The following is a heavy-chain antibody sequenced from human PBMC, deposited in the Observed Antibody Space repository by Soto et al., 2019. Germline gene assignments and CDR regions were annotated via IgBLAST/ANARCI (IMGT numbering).Heavy chain of an antibody. Sequence: EVQLLESGGGLVQPGGSLRLSCVGSGFFFSTYTMTWVRQAPGKRLEWVSSFSATSENTYYADSVRGRFTISRHNSKKTVFRQRNSLTAEDTAMYYCANGRDQQSVRLPFHYWGQGLLVIASS. J-gene: IGHJ4*02. CDR2: FSATSENT. V-gene: IGHV3-23*01. CDR1: GFFFSTYT. D-gene: IGHD2-2*01. CDR3: ANGRDQQSVRLPFHY.